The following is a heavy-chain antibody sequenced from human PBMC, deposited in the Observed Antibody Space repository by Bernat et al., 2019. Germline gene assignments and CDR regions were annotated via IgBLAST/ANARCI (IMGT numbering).Heavy chain of an antibody. CDR2: ISSSSYI. D-gene: IGHD3-22*01. Sequence: EVQLVESGGGLVKPGGSLRLSCAASGFTYSSYSMNWVRQAPGKGLEWVSSISSSSYIYSADSMTGRFTISRDNAKNSLYLHMNSLRAEDTAVYYCARHPWSSGSLPYFDYWGQGTLVTVSS. CDR1: GFTYSSYS. V-gene: IGHV3-21*01. J-gene: IGHJ4*02. CDR3: ARHPWSSGSLPYFDY.